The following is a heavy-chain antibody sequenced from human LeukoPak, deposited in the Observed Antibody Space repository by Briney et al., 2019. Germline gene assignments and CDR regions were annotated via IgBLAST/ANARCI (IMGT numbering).Heavy chain of an antibody. Sequence: PGGSLRLSCAASGFTFSNYGMHWVRQAPGKGLEWVALIWYDGRTKFHADSVKGRFTISRDSSKNTLYLQMDSLRDEDTAVYYCAREWGRIAVAGGPGYWGQGTRVTVSS. CDR3: AREWGRIAVAGGPGY. D-gene: IGHD6-19*01. V-gene: IGHV3-33*01. J-gene: IGHJ4*02. CDR2: IWYDGRTK. CDR1: GFTFSNYG.